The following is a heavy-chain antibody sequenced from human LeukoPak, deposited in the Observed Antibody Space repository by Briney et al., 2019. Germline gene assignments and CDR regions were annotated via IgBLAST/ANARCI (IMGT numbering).Heavy chain of an antibody. CDR2: IHYSGST. CDR3: ARTGEVTTVCDS. J-gene: IGHJ4*02. CDR1: GGSTSGYY. Sequence: SEPLSLTCAVSGGSTSGYYWNWIRQPPGKGLEWIGNIHYSGSTNYNPSLKSRVTITVDTSKNQFSLKLSSVTAADTAVYYCARTGEVTTVCDSWGQGNLVTVSS. V-gene: IGHV4-59*08. D-gene: IGHD4-17*01.